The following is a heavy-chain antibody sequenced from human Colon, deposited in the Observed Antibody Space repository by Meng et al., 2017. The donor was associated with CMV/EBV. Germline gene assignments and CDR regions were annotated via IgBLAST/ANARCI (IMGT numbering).Heavy chain of an antibody. J-gene: IGHJ4*02. V-gene: IGHV3-49*04. Sequence: GESLKISCTGSGFTFGDYAINWVRQAPGKGLEWIGFIRSKAFGGPTEYAASVKGRFTISRDDSKSVVYLWMNSLKTEDTAMYYCGFSLSVTYFDYWGQGTLVPSPQ. CDR2: IRSKAFGGPT. D-gene: IGHD5-18*01. CDR1: GFTFGDYA. CDR3: GFSLSVTYFDY.